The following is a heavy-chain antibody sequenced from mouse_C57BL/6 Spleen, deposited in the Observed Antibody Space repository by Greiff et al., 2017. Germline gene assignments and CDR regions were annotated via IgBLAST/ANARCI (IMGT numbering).Heavy chain of an antibody. CDR2: INYDGSST. Sequence: EVQLVESEGGLVQPGSSMKLSCTASGFTFSDYYMAWVRQVPEKGLEWVANINYDGSSTYYLDSLKSRFIISRDNAKNILYLQMSSLKSEDTATYYCARRVSDSNYFYWYFDVWGTGTTVTVSS. CDR1: GFTFSDYY. CDR3: ARRVSDSNYFYWYFDV. V-gene: IGHV5-16*02. J-gene: IGHJ1*03. D-gene: IGHD2-5*01.